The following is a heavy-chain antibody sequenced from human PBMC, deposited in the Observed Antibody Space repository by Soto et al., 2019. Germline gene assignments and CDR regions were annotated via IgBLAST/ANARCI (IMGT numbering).Heavy chain of an antibody. D-gene: IGHD1-26*01. CDR3: NKYSGSLSIPAA. CDR2: INAGNGNT. CDR1: GSTFTSYA. Sequence: NVDCKPSGSTFTSYAMRCVRHAPGQRLEWMGWINAGNGNTKYSQKFQGRVTITRDTSASTAYMELSSLKTEDTAVYYCNKYSGSLSIPAALGTGTLVTVSS. J-gene: IGHJ5*02. V-gene: IGHV1-3*01.